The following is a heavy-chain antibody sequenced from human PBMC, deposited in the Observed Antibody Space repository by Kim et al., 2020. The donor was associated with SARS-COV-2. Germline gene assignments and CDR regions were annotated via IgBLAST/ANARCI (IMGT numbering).Heavy chain of an antibody. J-gene: IGHJ6*01. Sequence: GGSLRLSCAASGFTFSGSSMHWVRQASGKGLEWVGRIRSKANSYASAYAASVKGRFTISRAASKNTPYLQMDSLKTEDMAGCDCKKAISGLKDHHYYG. CDR2: IRSKANSYAS. D-gene: IGHD6-19*01. CDR1: GFTFSGSS. CDR3: KKAISGLKDHHYYG. V-gene: IGHV3-73*01.